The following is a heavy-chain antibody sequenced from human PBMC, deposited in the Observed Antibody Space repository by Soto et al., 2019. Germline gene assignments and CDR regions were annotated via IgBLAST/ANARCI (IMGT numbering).Heavy chain of an antibody. CDR2: ISGSGGST. J-gene: IGHJ6*03. V-gene: IGHV3-23*01. D-gene: IGHD6-13*01. Sequence: PGGSLRLSCAASGFTFSSYAMSWVRQAPGKGLEWVSAISGSGGSTYYADSVKGRFTISRDNSKNTLYLQMNSLRAEDTAVYYCARGSSSWLGYYYMDVWGKGTTVTVSS. CDR1: GFTFSSYA. CDR3: ARGSSSWLGYYYMDV.